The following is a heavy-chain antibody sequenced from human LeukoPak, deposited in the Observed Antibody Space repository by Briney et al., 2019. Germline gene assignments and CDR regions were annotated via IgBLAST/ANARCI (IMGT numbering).Heavy chain of an antibody. V-gene: IGHV1-69*13. J-gene: IGHJ4*02. CDR1: GGTFSNYA. CDR2: IIPFFGTA. D-gene: IGHD3-22*01. Sequence: SVKVSCKASGGTFSNYAISWVRQAPGQGLEWTGGIIPFFGTANYAQKFQGRVTITADESTSTAYMVLSSLTSEDTAVYYCASAYYYDSSGPFDYWGQGTLVTVSS. CDR3: ASAYYYDSSGPFDY.